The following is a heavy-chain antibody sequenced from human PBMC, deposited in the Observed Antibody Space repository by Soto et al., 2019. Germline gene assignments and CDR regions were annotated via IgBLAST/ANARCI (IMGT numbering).Heavy chain of an antibody. CDR3: AREVYSSSLPTYYDYYGMDV. Sequence: QVQLVESGGGLVKPGGSLRLSCAASGFTFSDYYMSWIRQAPGKGLEWVSYISSSGSTIYYADSVKGLFTISRDNAKNSLYLQMNGLRAEDTAVYYCAREVYSSSLPTYYDYYGMDVWGQGTTVTVSS. V-gene: IGHV3-11*01. CDR1: GFTFSDYY. D-gene: IGHD6-6*01. CDR2: ISSSGSTI. J-gene: IGHJ6*02.